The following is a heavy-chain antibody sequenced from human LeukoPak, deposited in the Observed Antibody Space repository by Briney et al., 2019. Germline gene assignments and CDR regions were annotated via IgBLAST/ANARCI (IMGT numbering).Heavy chain of an antibody. CDR3: ARDEVRFPRVFQH. Sequence: SETLSLTCTVSGDSISRGNYYWTWIRQPAGRELEWIGNIYYSGSTNYNPSLKSRVTISLDTSKDQFSLKLSSVTAADTAVYYCARDEVRFPRVFQHWGQGTLVTVSS. D-gene: IGHD3-10*01. V-gene: IGHV4-61*10. CDR1: GDSISRGNYY. J-gene: IGHJ1*01. CDR2: IYYSGST.